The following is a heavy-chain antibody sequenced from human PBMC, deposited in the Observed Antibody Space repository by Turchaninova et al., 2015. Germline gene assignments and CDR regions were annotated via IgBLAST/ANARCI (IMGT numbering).Heavy chain of an antibody. V-gene: IGHV4-39*01. J-gene: IGHJ3*02. CDR1: GGSISSSSYY. CDR3: ASAAVRDGYTYGAFDI. D-gene: IGHD5-24*01. Sequence: QLQLQESGPGLVKPSETLSLTCTVSGGSISSSSYYWGWIRPPPGKGLEWIGSINHSGSTYYNPPLKGRVTISLATPKNQCSLNLSPVTAADTAVYYCASAAVRDGYTYGAFDIWGQGTMATVSS. CDR2: INHSGST.